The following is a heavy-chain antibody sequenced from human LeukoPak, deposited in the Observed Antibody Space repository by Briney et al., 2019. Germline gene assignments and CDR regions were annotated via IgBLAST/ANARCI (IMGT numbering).Heavy chain of an antibody. CDR2: INTNTGNP. Sequence: ASVKVSCKASGYTFTSYAMNWVRQAPGQGLEWMGWINTNTGNPTYAQGFTGRFVFSLDTSVSTAYLQVSSLKAEDTAVYYCARDGITIFGVVTDNWFDPWGQGTLVTVSS. CDR3: ARDGITIFGVVTDNWFDP. J-gene: IGHJ5*02. CDR1: GYTFTSYA. D-gene: IGHD3-3*01. V-gene: IGHV7-4-1*02.